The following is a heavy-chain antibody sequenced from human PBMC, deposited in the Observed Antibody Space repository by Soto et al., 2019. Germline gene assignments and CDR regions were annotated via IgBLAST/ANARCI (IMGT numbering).Heavy chain of an antibody. V-gene: IGHV3-15*01. D-gene: IGHD3-10*01. Sequence: GGSLRLSCAASGFTFSNAWMSWVRQAPGKGLEWVGRIKSKTDGGTTDYAAPVKGRFTISRDGSKNTLYLQMNSLKTEDTAVYYCTTDMVRDGYYYYYYGMDVWGQGTTVTVSS. CDR3: TTDMVRDGYYYYYYGMDV. CDR1: GFTFSNAW. CDR2: IKSKTDGGTT. J-gene: IGHJ6*02.